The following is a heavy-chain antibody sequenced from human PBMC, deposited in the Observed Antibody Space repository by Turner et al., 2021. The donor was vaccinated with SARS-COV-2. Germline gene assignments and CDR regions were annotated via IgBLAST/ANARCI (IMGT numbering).Heavy chain of an antibody. CDR1: GGSFSGYY. CDR2: INHSGST. Sequence: QVQLQQWGAGLLKPSETLSITCAVYGGSFSGYYWSWIRQPPGKGLEWIGEINHSGSTNYNPSLKSRVTISVDTSKNQFSLKLSSVTAADTAVYYCAIKLWYISGWYAVDPWGQGTLVTVSS. V-gene: IGHV4-34*01. J-gene: IGHJ5*02. CDR3: AIKLWYISGWYAVDP. D-gene: IGHD6-19*01.